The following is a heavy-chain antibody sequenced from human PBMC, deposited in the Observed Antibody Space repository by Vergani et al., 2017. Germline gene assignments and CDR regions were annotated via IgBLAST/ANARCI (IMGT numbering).Heavy chain of an antibody. CDR2: IYYSGST. Sequence: QLQLQESGPGLVKPSETLSLTCTVSGGSISSSSYYWGWIRQPPGKGLEWIGSIYYSGSTYYNPSLKSRVTISVDTSKNQFFRKLSSVTAADTAVYYCGSGSSGWYIKKGQFDSFRESWGQGTLVTVSS. J-gene: IGHJ4*02. CDR3: GSGSSGWYIKKGQFDSFRES. CDR1: GGSISSSSYY. V-gene: IGHV4-39*01. D-gene: IGHD6-19*01.